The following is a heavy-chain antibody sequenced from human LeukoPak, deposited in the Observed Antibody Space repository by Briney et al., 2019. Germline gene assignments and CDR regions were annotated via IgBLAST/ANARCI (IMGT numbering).Heavy chain of an antibody. V-gene: IGHV4-59*08. CDR3: ARLTSGTHPNFDY. D-gene: IGHD3-10*01. CDR1: GGSISSYY. Sequence: SETLSLTCTVSGGSISSYYWSWVRQPPRKGLEWIGYVFYSGSINYNPSLKSRVTISIDASKNQFSLKLSSVTAADTAVYYCARLTSGTHPNFDYWGQGTLVTVSS. J-gene: IGHJ4*02. CDR2: VFYSGSI.